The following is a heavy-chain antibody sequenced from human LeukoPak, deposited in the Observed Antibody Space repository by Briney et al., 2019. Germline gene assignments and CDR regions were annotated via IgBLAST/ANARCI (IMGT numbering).Heavy chain of an antibody. CDR3: ARGSSHYDVTTYAYYFDY. D-gene: IGHD1-1*01. V-gene: IGHV3-53*01. CDR2: ICSGGNT. J-gene: IGHJ4*02. CDR1: GFTVNANY. Sequence: PGGSLRLSCAASGFTVNANYVSWVRQAPGKGLEWVSTICSGGNTYYTDSVRGRFTISRDDSKNTVYLQMDSLRAEDTAVYYCARGSSHYDVTTYAYYFDYWGQGTLVTVSA.